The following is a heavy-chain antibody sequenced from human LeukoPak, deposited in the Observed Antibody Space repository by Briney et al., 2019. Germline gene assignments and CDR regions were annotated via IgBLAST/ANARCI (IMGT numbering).Heavy chain of an antibody. CDR3: AQRGLLNWFDP. CDR1: GFSLSTHGVG. D-gene: IGHD2-15*01. J-gene: IGHJ5*02. V-gene: IGHV2-5*01. Sequence: SGPALVKPTQTLTLTCTFSGFSLSTHGVGVGWILHLPGDALEWLALIYWTDDKRYSPSLKSMLTITKDTSSNQVVLTMTNIDPVDTATYYCAQRGLLNWFDPWGQGTLVTVSS. CDR2: IYWTDDK.